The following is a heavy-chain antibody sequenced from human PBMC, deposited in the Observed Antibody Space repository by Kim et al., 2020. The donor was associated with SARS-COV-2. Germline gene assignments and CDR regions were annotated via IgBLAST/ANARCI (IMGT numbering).Heavy chain of an antibody. CDR2: T. V-gene: IGHV4-4*07. CDR3: ARDAPASSFYDF. Sequence: TNTHHSLKDRVTMSVDTSKNHVDLQLTSVTAADTAVYYCARDAPASSFYDFWGQGTLVTVSS. J-gene: IGHJ4*03. D-gene: IGHD6-25*01.